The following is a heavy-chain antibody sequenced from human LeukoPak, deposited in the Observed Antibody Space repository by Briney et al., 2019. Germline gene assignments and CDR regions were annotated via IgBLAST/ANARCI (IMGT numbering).Heavy chain of an antibody. D-gene: IGHD5-12*01. CDR3: ATANRGVEEWLPPLLGWFDP. CDR2: FDPEDGET. Sequence: ASVKVSCKVSGYTLTELSMHWVRQAPGKGLEWMGGFDPEDGETIYAQKFQGRVTMTEDTSTDTAYMELSSLRSEDTAVYYCATANRGVEEWLPPLLGWFDPWGQGTLVTVSS. CDR1: GYTLTELS. J-gene: IGHJ5*02. V-gene: IGHV1-24*01.